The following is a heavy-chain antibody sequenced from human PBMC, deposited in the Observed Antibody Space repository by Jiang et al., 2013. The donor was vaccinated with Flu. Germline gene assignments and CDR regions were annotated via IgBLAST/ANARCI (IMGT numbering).Heavy chain of an antibody. CDR3: ARSYGGWAGFDY. CDR1: GGSISSGSYY. V-gene: IGHV4-61*02. Sequence: GSGLVKPSQTLSLTCTVSGGSISSGSYYWSWIRQPAGKGLEWIGRIYTSGSTNYNPSLKSRVTISVDTSKNQFSLKLSSVTAADTAVYYCARSYGGWAGFDYVGPGNPGHRLL. J-gene: IGHJ4*02. CDR2: IYTSGST. D-gene: IGHD4-23*01.